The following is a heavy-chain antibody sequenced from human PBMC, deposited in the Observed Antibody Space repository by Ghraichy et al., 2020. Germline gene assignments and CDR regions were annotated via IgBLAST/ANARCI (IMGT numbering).Heavy chain of an antibody. Sequence: LSLTCAASGFTVSSNYMSWVRQAPGKGLEWVSVIYSGGSTYYADSVKGRFTISRDNSKNTLYLQMNSLRAEDTAVYYCAGLWFGPYGMDVWGQGTTVTVSS. V-gene: IGHV3-66*01. D-gene: IGHD3-10*01. CDR1: GFTVSSNY. CDR2: IYSGGST. CDR3: AGLWFGPYGMDV. J-gene: IGHJ6*02.